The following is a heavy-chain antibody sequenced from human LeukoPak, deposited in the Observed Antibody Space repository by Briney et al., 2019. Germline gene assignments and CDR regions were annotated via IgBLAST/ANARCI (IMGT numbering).Heavy chain of an antibody. Sequence: ASVKVSCKASGYTSTSYGISWVRQAPGQGLEWLGWINPKSGGTDYAQQFQGRVTMTRDTSSSTDYLEVRSLRSDDTAVYYCARGAEAETSPLDFWGQGTPVTVSS. CDR2: INPKSGGT. V-gene: IGHV1-2*02. J-gene: IGHJ4*02. D-gene: IGHD6-13*01. CDR1: GYTSTSYG. CDR3: ARGAEAETSPLDF.